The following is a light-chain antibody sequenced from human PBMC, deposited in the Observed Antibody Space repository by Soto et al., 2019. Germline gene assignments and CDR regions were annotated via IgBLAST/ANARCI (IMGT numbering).Light chain of an antibody. CDR3: QQCNNWPRT. J-gene: IGKJ1*01. V-gene: IGKV3D-15*01. CDR2: GAS. CDR1: QSVGSN. Sequence: EIVMTQSPATLSVSPGERATLSCRASQSVGSNLAWYQQKPGQAPRLLIYGASTRATGIPIRFSGSGSGTEFTLTISSLQSEDFAVYYCQQCNNWPRTFGQGTKVEIK.